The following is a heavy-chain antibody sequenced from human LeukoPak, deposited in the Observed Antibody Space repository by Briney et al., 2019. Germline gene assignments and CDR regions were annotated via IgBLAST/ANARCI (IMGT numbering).Heavy chain of an antibody. CDR3: ARASLRSPSNWFDP. V-gene: IGHV4-61*01. CDR2: IYSSGST. J-gene: IGHJ5*02. Sequence: TASETLSLTCTVSGGSISSSSYYWSWIRQPPGKGLEWIGCIYSSGSTNYNPSLKSRVTISVDTSKNQFSLKLSSVTAADTAVYYCARASLRSPSNWFDPWGQGTLVTVSS. CDR1: GGSISSSSYY.